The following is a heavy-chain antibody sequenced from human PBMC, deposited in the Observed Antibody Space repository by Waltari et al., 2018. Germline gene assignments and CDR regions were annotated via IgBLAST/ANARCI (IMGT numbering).Heavy chain of an antibody. CDR2: IYYSGST. V-gene: IGHV4-59*01. D-gene: IGHD5-18*01. Sequence: QVQLQESGPGLVKPSETLSLTCTVSGGSISSYYWSWIRQPPGKGLEWIGYIYYSGSTNYNPSLKSRVTISVDTSKNQFSLKLSSVTAADTAEYYCAGGGDSYGYWYFDLWGRGTLVTVSS. CDR3: AGGGDSYGYWYFDL. CDR1: GGSISSYY. J-gene: IGHJ2*01.